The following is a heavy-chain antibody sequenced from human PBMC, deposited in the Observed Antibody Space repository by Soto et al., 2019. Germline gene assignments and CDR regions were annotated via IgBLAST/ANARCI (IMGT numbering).Heavy chain of an antibody. V-gene: IGHV4-31*03. CDR2: RYYSEST. J-gene: IGHJ4*02. D-gene: IGHD2-15*01. CDR3: ARTKCSGGSCYSWSLDY. CDR1: GGSITTGGYD. Sequence: TLSLTCNFSGGSITTGGYDWSGIRQRPWGGLQWISNRYYSESTYYKPSLKSRLSISLDKSKNQFSLKLSFVTAADTAMYYCARTKCSGGSCYSWSLDYWGQGTPVTVSS.